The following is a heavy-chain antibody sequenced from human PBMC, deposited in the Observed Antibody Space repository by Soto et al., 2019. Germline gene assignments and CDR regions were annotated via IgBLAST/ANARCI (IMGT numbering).Heavy chain of an antibody. D-gene: IGHD6-13*01. J-gene: IGHJ4*02. Sequence: GGSLRLSCAASGFAFSSSPMSWVRQAPGKGLEWVSSIGGSVITTYYADHVKGRFTISRDNSKNTLYLQMNSLRAEDTAIYYCAKIVVAAGIDYWGQGALVTVSS. CDR2: IGGSVITT. CDR3: AKIVVAAGIDY. CDR1: GFAFSSSP. V-gene: IGHV3-23*01.